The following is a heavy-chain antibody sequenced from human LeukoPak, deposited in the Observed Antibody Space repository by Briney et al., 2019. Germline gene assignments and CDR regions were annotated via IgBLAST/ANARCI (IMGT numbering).Heavy chain of an antibody. Sequence: PGGSLRLSCAASGFTFSSYAMSWVRQAPGKGLEWVANIKQDGSEKYYVDSVKGRFTISRDNAKNSLNLQMNSLRAEDTAVYYCAREGLYSGYEWYWGQGTLVTVSS. CDR2: IKQDGSEK. V-gene: IGHV3-7*01. CDR3: AREGLYSGYEWY. J-gene: IGHJ4*02. D-gene: IGHD5-12*01. CDR1: GFTFSSYA.